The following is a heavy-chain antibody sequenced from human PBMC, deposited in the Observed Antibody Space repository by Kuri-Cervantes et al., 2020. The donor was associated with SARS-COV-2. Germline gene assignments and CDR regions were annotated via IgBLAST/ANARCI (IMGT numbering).Heavy chain of an antibody. V-gene: IGHV4-59*01. J-gene: IGHJ4*02. D-gene: IGHD3-10*01. CDR3: ARDLTMVRGVIQPLDY. Sequence: GSLRLSCTVSGGSISNYYWSWIRQPPGKGLEWIGNIYSSGRTNYNPSLKSRVTISVDTSKNQFSLKLSSVTAADTAVYYCARDLTMVRGVIQPLDYWGQGTLVTVSS. CDR1: GGSISNYY. CDR2: IYSSGRT.